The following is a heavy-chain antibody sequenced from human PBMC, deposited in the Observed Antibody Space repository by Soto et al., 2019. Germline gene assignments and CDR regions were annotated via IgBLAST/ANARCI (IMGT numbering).Heavy chain of an antibody. CDR1: GFNIINTR. V-gene: IGHV3-66*01. J-gene: IGHJ4*02. D-gene: IGHD3-22*01. Sequence: GGSMRLSCAAAGFNIINTRRSWVRQATGKGLEWVSVIYSGGYTNYADPVKGRFIVSRDSPKNTLYLQMDSLRAEDTAVYYCAREAIIVIAAPEYYFDYWGQGTLVTVSS. CDR3: AREAIIVIAAPEYYFDY. CDR2: IYSGGYT.